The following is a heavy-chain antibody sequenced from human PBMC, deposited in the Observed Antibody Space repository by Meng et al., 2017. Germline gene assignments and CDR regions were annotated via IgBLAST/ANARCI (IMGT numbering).Heavy chain of an antibody. CDR1: GGTFSSYA. CDR2: IIPIFGTA. D-gene: IGHD1-14*01. J-gene: IGHJ4*02. CDR3: ARVNQRKFDY. V-gene: IGHV1-69*13. Sequence: SVNVSCKASGGTFSSYAISWVRQAPGQGLEWMGGIIPIFGTANYAQKFQGRVTITADESTSTAYMELSRLRSDDTAVYYCARVNQRKFDYWGQGTLVTVSS.